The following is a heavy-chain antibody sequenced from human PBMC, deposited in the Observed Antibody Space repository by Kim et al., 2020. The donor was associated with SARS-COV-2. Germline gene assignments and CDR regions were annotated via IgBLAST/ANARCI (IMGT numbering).Heavy chain of an antibody. CDR1: GGSISSSSYY. V-gene: IGHV4-39*07. CDR3: ARDSVGWYYFDY. Sequence: SETLSLTCTVSGGSISSSSYYWGWIRQPPGKGLEWIGSIYYSGSTYYNPSLKSRVTISVDTSKNQFSLKLSSVTAADTAVYYCARDSVGWYYFDYWGQGTLVTVSS. D-gene: IGHD6-19*01. J-gene: IGHJ4*02. CDR2: IYYSGST.